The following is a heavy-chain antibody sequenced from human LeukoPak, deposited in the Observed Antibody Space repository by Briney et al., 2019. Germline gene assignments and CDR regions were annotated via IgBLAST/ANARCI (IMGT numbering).Heavy chain of an antibody. J-gene: IGHJ5*02. CDR2: IKQDGSEK. Sequence: GGSLRLSCAASGFTFSSYWMSWVRQAPGKGLEWVANIKQDGSEKYHVDSVKGRFTISRDNAKNSLYLQMNSLRAEDTAVYYCAKRITIFGVVKVETWFDPWGQGTLVTVSS. D-gene: IGHD3-3*01. CDR1: GFTFSSYW. CDR3: AKRITIFGVVKVETWFDP. V-gene: IGHV3-7*01.